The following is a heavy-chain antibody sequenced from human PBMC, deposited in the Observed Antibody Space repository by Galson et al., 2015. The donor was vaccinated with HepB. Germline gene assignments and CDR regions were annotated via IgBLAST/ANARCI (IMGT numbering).Heavy chain of an antibody. D-gene: IGHD2-2*02. CDR1: GFTFSSYS. J-gene: IGHJ4*02. Sequence: SLRLSCAASGFTFSSYSMNWVRQAPGKGLEWVSYISSSSSTIYYADSVKGRFTISRDNAKNSLYLQMNSLRAEDTAVYYCARDDGRSSTSCYTCGSGFDYWGQGTLVTVSS. CDR2: ISSSSSTI. V-gene: IGHV3-48*01. CDR3: ARDDGRSSTSCYTCGSGFDY.